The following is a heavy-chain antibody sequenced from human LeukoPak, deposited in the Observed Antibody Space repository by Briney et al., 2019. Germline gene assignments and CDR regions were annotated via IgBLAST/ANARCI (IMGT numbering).Heavy chain of an antibody. CDR1: GLTFSTNY. V-gene: IGHV3-66*02. CDR2: LYSAGTT. J-gene: IGHJ3*02. Sequence: PGGSLRLSCAASGLTFSTNYMGWVRQAPGKGLEWVSVLYSAGTTYYPDSVKGRFTISRDNSQNTLYLQLDSLRADDTAVYYCARLYDRSGYSAFDIWGQGTMVTVSS. D-gene: IGHD3-22*01. CDR3: ARLYDRSGYSAFDI.